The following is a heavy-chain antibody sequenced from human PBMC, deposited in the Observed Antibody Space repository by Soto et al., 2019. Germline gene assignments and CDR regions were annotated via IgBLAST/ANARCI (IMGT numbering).Heavy chain of an antibody. CDR2: INPNSGGT. D-gene: IGHD3-10*01. Sequence: GASVKVSCKASGYTFTGYYMHWVRQAPGQGLEWMGWINPNSGGTNYAQKFQGWVTMTRDTSISTAYMELSRLRSDDTAVYCCYITMVADPYGMDVWGQGTTVTVS. V-gene: IGHV1-2*04. CDR1: GYTFTGYY. J-gene: IGHJ6*02. CDR3: YITMVADPYGMDV.